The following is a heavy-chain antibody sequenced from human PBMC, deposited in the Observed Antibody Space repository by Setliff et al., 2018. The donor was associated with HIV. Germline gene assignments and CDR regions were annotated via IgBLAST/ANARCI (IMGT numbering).Heavy chain of an antibody. CDR1: GFRFRDYA. CDR3: SRATKVVATRTPDPMHDF. V-gene: IGHV3-49*03. CDR2: IRSEAHGRAT. J-gene: IGHJ4*02. D-gene: IGHD5-12*01. Sequence: GGSLRLSCTTSGFRFRDYAMSWFRQAPGKGLEWVGFIRSEAHGRATEYAASVKGRFTFSRDDSRAIAHLQMNNLRTDDTAVYYCSRATKVVATRTPDPMHDFWGQGTLVTVSS.